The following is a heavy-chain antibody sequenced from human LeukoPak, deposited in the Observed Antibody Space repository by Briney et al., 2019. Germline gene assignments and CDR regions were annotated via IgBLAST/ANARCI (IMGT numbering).Heavy chain of an antibody. CDR1: GGTFSSYA. CDR2: IIPIFGTA. V-gene: IGHV1-69*13. Sequence: GASVTVSFKASGGTFSSYAISWVRQAPGQGLEWMGGIIPIFGTANYAQKFQGRVTITADESTSTAYMELSSLRSEDTAVYYCARTVTGTTNLIDYWGQGTLVTVSS. D-gene: IGHD1-7*01. CDR3: ARTVTGTTNLIDY. J-gene: IGHJ4*02.